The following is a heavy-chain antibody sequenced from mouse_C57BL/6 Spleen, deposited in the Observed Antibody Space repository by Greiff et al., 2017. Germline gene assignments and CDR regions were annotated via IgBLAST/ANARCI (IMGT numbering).Heavy chain of an antibody. Sequence: VQLKQSVAELVRPGASVKLSCTASGFNIKNTYMHWVKQRPEQGLEWIGRLDPANGNTKYAPKFQGKATITADTSSNTAYLKLSSLTSEDSAIYYCARGDYSRNDYVDYWGQGTTLTVSS. CDR3: ARGDYSRNDYVDY. CDR1: GFNIKNTY. CDR2: LDPANGNT. D-gene: IGHD1-1*01. J-gene: IGHJ2*01. V-gene: IGHV14-3*01.